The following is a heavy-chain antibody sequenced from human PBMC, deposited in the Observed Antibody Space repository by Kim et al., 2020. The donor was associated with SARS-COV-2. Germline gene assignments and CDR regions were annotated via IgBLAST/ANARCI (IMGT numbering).Heavy chain of an antibody. CDR1: GFTFSSYA. Sequence: GGSLRLSCAASGFTFSSYAMSWVRQAPGKGLEWVSAISGSGGSTYYADSVKGRFTISRDNSKNTLYLQMNSLRAEDTAVYYFAKVTADTAMVGYYYYGMDVWGQGTTVTVSS. J-gene: IGHJ6*02. CDR2: ISGSGGST. CDR3: AKVTADTAMVGYYYYGMDV. D-gene: IGHD5-18*01. V-gene: IGHV3-23*01.